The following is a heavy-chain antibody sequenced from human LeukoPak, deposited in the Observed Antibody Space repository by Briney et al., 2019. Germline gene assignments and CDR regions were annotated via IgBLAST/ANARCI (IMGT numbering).Heavy chain of an antibody. Sequence: PGGSLRLSCAASGFTFSRYAMSWVRQAPGKGLQWVSAISGSGDSTYYADSVRGRFTISRDNSKNALYLQMNSVRAEDTAVYYCAKDPAATDYYYYYMDVWGKGTTVTVSS. CDR3: AKDPAATDYYYYYMDV. V-gene: IGHV3-23*01. CDR2: ISGSGDST. CDR1: GFTFSRYA. J-gene: IGHJ6*03. D-gene: IGHD1-26*01.